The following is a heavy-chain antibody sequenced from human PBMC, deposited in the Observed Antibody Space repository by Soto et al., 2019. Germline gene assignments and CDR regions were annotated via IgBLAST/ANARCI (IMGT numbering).Heavy chain of an antibody. CDR1: GFSVSRSGSS. V-gene: IGHV2-5*02. CDR2: TYWDDTQ. CDR3: AAQLTADGYFDL. J-gene: IGHJ2*01. D-gene: IGHD1-1*01. Sequence: QITLKESGPALVKPTQTLTLTCTLSGFSVSRSGSSVGWIRQPPGKALEWLALTYWDDTQRYNPSLRRRLTISRDTSKNQVVLSMTNMDPVDTATYFCAAQLTADGYFDLCGRGTLVSVSS.